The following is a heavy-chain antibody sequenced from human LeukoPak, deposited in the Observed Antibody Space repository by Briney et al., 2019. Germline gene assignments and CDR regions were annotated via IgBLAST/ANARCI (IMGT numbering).Heavy chain of an antibody. V-gene: IGHV4-39*07. CDR1: GGSISSSSYY. CDR3: ARDGPYGSGSSWFDP. D-gene: IGHD3-10*01. Sequence: PSETLSLTCTVSGGSISSSSYYWGWIRQPPGKGLEWIGSIYYSGSTYYNPSLKSRITISVDTSKNQFSLKLSSVTAADTAVYYCARDGPYGSGSSWFDPWGQGTLVTVSS. CDR2: IYYSGST. J-gene: IGHJ5*02.